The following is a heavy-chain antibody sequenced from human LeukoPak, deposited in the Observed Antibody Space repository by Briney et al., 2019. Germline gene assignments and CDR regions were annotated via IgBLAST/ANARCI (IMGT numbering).Heavy chain of an antibody. D-gene: IGHD6-13*01. Sequence: SETLSLTCTVSGGSISSSSYYWGWISQPPGKGLEWIGSIYYSGSTYYNPSLKSRVTISVDTSKNQFSLKLSSVTAADTAVYYRARHPSSWYVMYYFDYWGQGTLVTVSS. J-gene: IGHJ4*02. CDR2: IYYSGST. CDR3: ARHPSSWYVMYYFDY. V-gene: IGHV4-39*01. CDR1: GGSISSSSYY.